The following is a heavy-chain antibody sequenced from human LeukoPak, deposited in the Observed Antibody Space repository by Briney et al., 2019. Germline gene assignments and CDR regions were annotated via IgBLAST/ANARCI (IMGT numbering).Heavy chain of an antibody. CDR2: ISSSSSTI. CDR3: ARDAYIVADFRSGYYHDAFDI. D-gene: IGHD3-3*01. CDR1: GFTFSSYS. V-gene: IGHV3-48*01. J-gene: IGHJ3*02. Sequence: PGGSLRLSCAASGFTFSSYSMNWVRQAPGKGLEWVSYISSSSSTIYYADSEKGRFTISRDNAKNSLYLQMNSLRAEDTAVYYCARDAYIVADFRSGYYHDAFDIWGQGTMVTVSS.